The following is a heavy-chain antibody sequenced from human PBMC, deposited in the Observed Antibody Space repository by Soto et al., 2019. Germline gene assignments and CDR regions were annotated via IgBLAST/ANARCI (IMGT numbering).Heavy chain of an antibody. J-gene: IGHJ4*02. Sequence: ASVKVSCKASGYTFTSYYMHWVRQAPGQGLEWMGIINPSGGSTSYAQKFQGRVTMTRDTSTSTVYMELSSLRSEDTAVYYCARIGYRSGGSCFKVGLYYFDYWGQGTLVTVSS. CDR3: ARIGYRSGGSCFKVGLYYFDY. D-gene: IGHD2-15*01. CDR1: GYTFTSYY. V-gene: IGHV1-46*03. CDR2: INPSGGST.